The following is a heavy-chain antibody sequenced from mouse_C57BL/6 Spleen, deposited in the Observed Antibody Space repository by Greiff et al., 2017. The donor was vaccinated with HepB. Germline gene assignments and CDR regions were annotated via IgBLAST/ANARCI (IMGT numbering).Heavy chain of an antibody. CDR1: GYTFTSYW. J-gene: IGHJ2*01. D-gene: IGHD1-1*02. Sequence: QVQLQQSGAELVMPGASVKLSCKASGYTFTSYWMHWVKQRPGQGLEWIGEIDPSDSYTNYNQKFKGKSTLTVDKSSSTAYMQLSSLTSEDSAVYYCARRGLSGDYWGQGTTLTVSS. CDR3: ARRGLSGDY. CDR2: IDPSDSYT. V-gene: IGHV1-69*01.